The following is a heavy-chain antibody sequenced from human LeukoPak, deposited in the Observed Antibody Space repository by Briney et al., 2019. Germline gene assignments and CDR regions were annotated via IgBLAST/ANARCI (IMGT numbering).Heavy chain of an antibody. Sequence: ASVKVSCKVSGYTLTELSMHWVRQAPGKGLEWMGGFDPEDGETIYAQKFQGRVTMTEDISTDTAYMELSSLRSEDTAVYYCATAPTYYYDSSGYYALDYWGQGTLVTVSS. CDR2: FDPEDGET. V-gene: IGHV1-24*01. J-gene: IGHJ4*02. CDR1: GYTLTELS. CDR3: ATAPTYYYDSSGYYALDY. D-gene: IGHD3-22*01.